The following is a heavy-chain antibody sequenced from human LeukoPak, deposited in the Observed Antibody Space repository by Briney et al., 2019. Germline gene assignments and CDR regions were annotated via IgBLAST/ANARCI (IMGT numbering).Heavy chain of an antibody. J-gene: IGHJ4*02. Sequence: PGGSLRLSCAASGFTFSSYWMSWVRQAPGKGLEWVANIKQDGSEKYYVDSVKGRFTISRDNAKNSLYLQMNSLRAEDTAVYYCARDLKQWLPHGVFDYWGQGTLVTVSS. CDR3: ARDLKQWLPHGVFDY. D-gene: IGHD6-19*01. CDR2: IKQDGSEK. V-gene: IGHV3-7*01. CDR1: GFTFSSYW.